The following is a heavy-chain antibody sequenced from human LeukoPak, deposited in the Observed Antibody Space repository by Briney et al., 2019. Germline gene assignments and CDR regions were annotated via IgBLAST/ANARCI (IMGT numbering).Heavy chain of an antibody. V-gene: IGHV1-2*02. CDR3: AREVRPATTTLVAY. J-gene: IGHJ4*02. Sequence: ASVKVSCKASGYIFTGYWIHWVRQAPGQGLEWMGFINPNSGNTNYAQKFQGRVTMTRDTSINTAYMELNGLTGDDTAAYYCAREVRPATTTLVAYWGQGTLVTVSS. CDR2: INPNSGNT. D-gene: IGHD1-1*01. CDR1: GYIFTGYW.